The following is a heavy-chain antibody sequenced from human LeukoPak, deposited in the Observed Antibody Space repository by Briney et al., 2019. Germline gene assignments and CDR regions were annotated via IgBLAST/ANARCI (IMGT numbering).Heavy chain of an antibody. CDR1: GGSISSYY. CDR3: ARDLSFVRGVPLAFDI. CDR2: IYYSGST. V-gene: IGHV4-59*01. Sequence: KPSETLSLTCTVSGGSISSYYWGWIRQPPGKGLEWIGYIYYSGSTNYNPSLKSRVTISVDTSKNQFSLKLSSVTAADTAVYYCARDLSFVRGVPLAFDIWGQGTMVTVSS. D-gene: IGHD3-10*02. J-gene: IGHJ3*02.